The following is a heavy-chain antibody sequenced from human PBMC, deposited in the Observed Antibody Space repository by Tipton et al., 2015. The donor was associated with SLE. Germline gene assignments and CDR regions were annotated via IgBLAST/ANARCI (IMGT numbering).Heavy chain of an antibody. CDR2: INHSGST. CDR3: ARGPRTSYFFDF. D-gene: IGHD3/OR15-3a*01. V-gene: IGHV4-34*01. CDR1: GGSFSGNF. J-gene: IGHJ4*02. Sequence: LRLSCAVYGGSFSGNFWNWIRQSPGKGLEWIGEINHSGSTNYNPSLKRRVTISLDTSKNQFSLKVTSVTAADTALYYCARGPRTSYFFDFWGQGTLVTVSS.